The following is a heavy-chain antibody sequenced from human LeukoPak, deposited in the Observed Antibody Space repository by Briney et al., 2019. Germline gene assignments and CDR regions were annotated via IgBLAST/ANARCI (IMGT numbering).Heavy chain of an antibody. CDR3: ARGLMREYSDVWYMHHFDF. CDR2: INPNSGGT. D-gene: IGHD5-12*01. Sequence: ASVKVSCKASGYTFTGYYMHWVRRAPGQGLEWVGWINPNSGGTNYAQKFQGWVTMTRDTSISTAYMELSRLRSDDTAVYYCARGLMREYSDVWYMHHFDFWGQGTLVTVSS. V-gene: IGHV1-2*04. CDR1: GYTFTGYY. J-gene: IGHJ4*02.